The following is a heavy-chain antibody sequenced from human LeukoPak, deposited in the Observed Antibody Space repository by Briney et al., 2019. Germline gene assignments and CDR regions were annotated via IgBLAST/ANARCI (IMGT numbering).Heavy chain of an antibody. CDR2: IYTSGST. J-gene: IGHJ4*02. CDR1: GGSISSGSYY. Sequence: SETLTLTCTVSGGSISSGSYYWSWIRQPAGKGLEWIGRIYTSGSTNYNPSLKSRVTISVDTSKNQFSLKLSSVTAADTAVYYCARIRVVGAGDDWGQGTLVTVSS. D-gene: IGHD1-26*01. CDR3: ARIRVVGAGDD. V-gene: IGHV4-61*02.